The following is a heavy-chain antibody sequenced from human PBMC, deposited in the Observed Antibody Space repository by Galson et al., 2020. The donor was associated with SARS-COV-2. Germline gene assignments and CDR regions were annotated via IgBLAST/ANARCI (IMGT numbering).Heavy chain of an antibody. J-gene: IGHJ5*02. CDR1: GFTFSSYA. D-gene: IGHD2-8*01. CDR2: ISGSGDST. V-gene: IGHV3-23*01. Sequence: TGGSLRLSCAASGFTFSSYAMSWVRQAPGKGLEWVSAISGSGDSTYYADSVKGRFTISRDNSKNTLYLQMNSLRAEDTAVYYCSKDRGCSDHWGQGTLVTVSS. CDR3: SKDRGCSDH.